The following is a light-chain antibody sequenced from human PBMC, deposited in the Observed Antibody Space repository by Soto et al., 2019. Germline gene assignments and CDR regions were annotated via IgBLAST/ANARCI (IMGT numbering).Light chain of an antibody. CDR1: SSDIGAYIY. CDR3: SSYAGSNNFV. CDR2: EVS. V-gene: IGLV2-8*01. J-gene: IGLJ1*01. Sequence: QSGLTQPPSASGSPGQSVTISCTGTSSDIGAYIYVSWYQQHPGKAPKLMISEVSRRPSGVPERFSGSKSGNTASLTVSGLQADDEAHYYCSSYAGSNNFVFGTGTKVTVL.